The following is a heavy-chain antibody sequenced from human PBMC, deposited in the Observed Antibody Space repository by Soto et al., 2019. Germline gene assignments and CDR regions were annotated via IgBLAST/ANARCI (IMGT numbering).Heavy chain of an antibody. CDR1: GFTFSSYA. CDR3: AKYSSSGYYYGMDV. D-gene: IGHD6-6*01. V-gene: IGHV3-23*01. CDR2: ISGSGGST. J-gene: IGHJ6*02. Sequence: GVLRLSCAASGFTFSSYAMSWVRQAPGKGLEWVSAISGSGGSTYYADSVKGRFTISRDNSKNTLYLQMNSLRAEDTAVYYCAKYSSSGYYYGMDVWGQGTTVTVSS.